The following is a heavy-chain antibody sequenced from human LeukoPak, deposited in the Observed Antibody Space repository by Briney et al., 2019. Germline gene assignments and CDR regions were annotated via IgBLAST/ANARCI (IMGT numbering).Heavy chain of an antibody. J-gene: IGHJ5*02. V-gene: IGHV3-15*01. Sequence: PGGSLRLSCVASGFTFSDAWLSWVRHIPGKGLEWVGRIKSKSDGGTTDYAAPVKGRFTISRDDSKNTMYLQVSRLKYKDTGVYYCSTGWSWGQGTPVTVSS. CDR1: GFTFSDAW. CDR2: IKSKSDGGTT. CDR3: STGWS. D-gene: IGHD6-13*01.